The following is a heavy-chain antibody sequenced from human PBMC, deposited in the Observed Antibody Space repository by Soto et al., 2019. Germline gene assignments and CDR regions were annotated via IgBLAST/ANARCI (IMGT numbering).Heavy chain of an antibody. J-gene: IGHJ5*02. CDR1: GFTLHNYG. D-gene: IGHD6-19*01. CDR3: ARDWGSSGWFNWFDP. V-gene: IGHV3-30*03. CDR2: LSHDGRNT. Sequence: QVLLVESGGGVVQPGRSLRLSCAASGFTLHNYGMHWVRQAPGKGPEWVAILSHDGRNTNYGDSVRGRFTVSRDESKNTRYLQMDSLRVEDTAVYYCARDWGSSGWFNWFDPWGQGTLVIVSS.